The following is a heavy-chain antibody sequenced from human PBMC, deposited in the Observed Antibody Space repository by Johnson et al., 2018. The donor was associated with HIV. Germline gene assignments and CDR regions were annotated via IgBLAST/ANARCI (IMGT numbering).Heavy chain of an antibody. V-gene: IGHV3-7*01. CDR3: VRGAMTMTQKGAFDV. J-gene: IGHJ3*01. Sequence: VQLVESGGGLVQPGGSLRLSCVGSGFTLTDHYMDWVRQAPGKGLEWVANIRQDGSATYSVNSVKGRFTISRDNAKSSLYVEMNSLRAEDTAVYHCVRGAMTMTQKGAFDVWGQGTMVTVSS. CDR1: GFTLTDHY. CDR2: IRQDGSAT.